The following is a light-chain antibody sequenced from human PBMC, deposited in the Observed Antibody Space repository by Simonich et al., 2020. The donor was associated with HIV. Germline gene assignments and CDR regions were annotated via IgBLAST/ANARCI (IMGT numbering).Light chain of an antibody. CDR2: EGR. Sequence: QSALTQPVSVSGSPGQSITISCTGTSSDVGSYNLVSWFQQPPGKAPQLRIYEGRQRPSGVSNRFSGSKSGNTASLTISGLQAEDEADYYCCSYAGSGTWVFGGGTKLTVL. CDR1: SSDVGSYNL. J-gene: IGLJ3*02. CDR3: CSYAGSGTWV. V-gene: IGLV2-23*01.